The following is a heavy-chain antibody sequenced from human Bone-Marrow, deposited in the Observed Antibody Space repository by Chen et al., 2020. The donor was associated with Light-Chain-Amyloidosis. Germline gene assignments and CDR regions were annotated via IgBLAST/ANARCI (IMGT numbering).Heavy chain of an antibody. CDR3: AKDMLMIRGVIFEY. CDR1: GFTFDTYA. CDR2: ISGGVSNT. V-gene: IGHV3-23*01. Sequence: EVQLLESGGGLVQSGGSLRLCCAASGFTFDTYAMSWVRQAPGKGLEWVAAISGGVSNTYYADSVKGRFTISRDNSKNTLYLQMGSLRAEDTAVYYCAKDMLMIRGVIFEYWGQGTLVTVSS. D-gene: IGHD3-10*01. J-gene: IGHJ4*02.